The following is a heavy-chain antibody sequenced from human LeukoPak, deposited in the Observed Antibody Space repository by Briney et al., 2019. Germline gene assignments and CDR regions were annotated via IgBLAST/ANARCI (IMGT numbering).Heavy chain of an antibody. Sequence: GGSLRLSCTASGFISSGSWMAWIRQAPGKGLEWVAIIKKDGSEKYYVDSMKGRFTISRDNAKNSLFLQMNSLRAEDTAIYYCTTDTWYSAGHWGQGTLVTVSS. D-gene: IGHD2-15*01. CDR1: GFISSGSW. J-gene: IGHJ4*02. CDR2: IKKDGSEK. CDR3: TTDTWYSAGH. V-gene: IGHV3-7*03.